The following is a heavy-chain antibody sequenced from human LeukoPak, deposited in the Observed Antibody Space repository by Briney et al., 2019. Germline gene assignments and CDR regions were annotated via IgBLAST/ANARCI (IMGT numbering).Heavy chain of an antibody. J-gene: IGHJ4*02. CDR3: ARNRGGNGYNSYDY. Sequence: PGGSLRLSCAASGFTFSSNDMSWVRQAPGKGLEWVSVIYSGGSTYYADSVKGRFTISRDNSKNTLYLQMNSLRAEDTAVYYCARNRGGNGYNSYDYWGQGTLVTVSS. V-gene: IGHV3-66*02. D-gene: IGHD5-24*01. CDR1: GFTFSSND. CDR2: IYSGGST.